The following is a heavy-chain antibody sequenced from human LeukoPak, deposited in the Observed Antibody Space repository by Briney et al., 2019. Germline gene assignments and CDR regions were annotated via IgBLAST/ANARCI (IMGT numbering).Heavy chain of an antibody. CDR1: GGSISSYY. J-gene: IGHJ5*02. D-gene: IGHD5-18*01. Sequence: PSETLSLTCTVSGGSISSYYWSWIRQPPGKGLEWIGYIYYSGSTNYNPSLKSRVTISVDTSKNQFSLKLSSVTAADTAVYYCAKQPARNWFDPWGQGTLVTVSS. CDR3: AKQPARNWFDP. V-gene: IGHV4-59*01. CDR2: IYYSGST.